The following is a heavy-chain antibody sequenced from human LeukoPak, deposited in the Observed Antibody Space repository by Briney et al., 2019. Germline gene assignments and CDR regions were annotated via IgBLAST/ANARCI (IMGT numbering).Heavy chain of an antibody. J-gene: IGHJ4*02. CDR2: INHSGST. Sequence: SETLSLTCAVYGRSFSGYYWSWIRQPPGKGLEWIGEINHSGSTNYNPSLKSRVTISVDTSKNQFSLKLSSVTAADTAVYYCARGSRRKVVPAAMLDYWGQGTLVTVSS. CDR1: GRSFSGYY. D-gene: IGHD2-2*01. CDR3: ARGSRRKVVPAAMLDY. V-gene: IGHV4-34*01.